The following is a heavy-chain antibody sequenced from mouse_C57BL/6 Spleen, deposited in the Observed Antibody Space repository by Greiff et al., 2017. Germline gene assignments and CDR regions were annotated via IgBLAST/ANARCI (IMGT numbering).Heavy chain of an antibody. J-gene: IGHJ3*01. CDR1: GFTFSNYG. V-gene: IGHV5-17*01. CDR3: ARGGPFAY. Sequence: EVQLVESGGGLVKPGGSVKLSCAASGFTFSNYGMHWVRQAPGKGLEWVGYISPGSSTIYYTDTFKGRFTISRDNAYNTLCLQMTSLRSEDTAVYYCARGGPFAYWGQGTLVTVSA. CDR2: ISPGSSTI.